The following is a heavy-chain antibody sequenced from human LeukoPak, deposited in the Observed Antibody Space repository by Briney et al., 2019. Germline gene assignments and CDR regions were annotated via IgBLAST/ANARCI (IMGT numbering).Heavy chain of an antibody. J-gene: IGHJ4*02. CDR1: GFTFSSYW. CDR3: ARDLYPDYFRTGEFDY. Sequence: PGGSLRLSCAASGFTFSSYWMSWLRQAPGKGLEWVANIKQDGSEKYYVDSVKGRFTISRDNAKNSLYLQMNSLRAEDTAVYYCARDLYPDYFRTGEFDYWGQGTLVTVSS. V-gene: IGHV3-7*01. D-gene: IGHD1-1*01. CDR2: IKQDGSEK.